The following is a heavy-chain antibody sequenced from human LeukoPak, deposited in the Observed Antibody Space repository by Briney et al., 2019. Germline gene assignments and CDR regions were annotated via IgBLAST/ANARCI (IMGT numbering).Heavy chain of an antibody. Sequence: GGSLRLSCAASGFTFSSYEMNWVRQAPGKGLEWVSYISSSGSTIYYADSVKGRFTISRDNAKNSLYLQMNSLRAEDTAVYYCARALDDYGDYSQDYYYGMDVWGQGTTVTVS. D-gene: IGHD4-17*01. J-gene: IGHJ6*02. CDR2: ISSSGSTI. CDR1: GFTFSSYE. CDR3: ARALDDYGDYSQDYYYGMDV. V-gene: IGHV3-48*03.